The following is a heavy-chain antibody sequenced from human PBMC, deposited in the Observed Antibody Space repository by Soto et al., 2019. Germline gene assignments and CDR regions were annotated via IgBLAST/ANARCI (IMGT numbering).Heavy chain of an antibody. CDR3: AKAQTGYCSSTSCYGYFDY. CDR1: GFTFSSYA. D-gene: IGHD2-2*01. Sequence: GGSLRLSCAASGFTFSSYAMSWVRQAPGKGLEWVSAISGSGGSTYYADSVKGRFTISRDNSKNTLYLQMNSLRAEDTAVYYCAKAQTGYCSSTSCYGYFDYWGQGTLVTVSS. CDR2: ISGSGGST. J-gene: IGHJ4*02. V-gene: IGHV3-23*01.